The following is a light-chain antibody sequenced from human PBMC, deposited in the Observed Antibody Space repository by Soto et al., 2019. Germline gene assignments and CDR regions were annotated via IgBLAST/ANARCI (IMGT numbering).Light chain of an antibody. CDR3: QQSYSTTWT. J-gene: IGKJ1*01. CDR1: QSISTN. V-gene: IGKV1-39*01. CDR2: AAS. Sequence: DIQMTQSPSSLSASVGDRVTITCRASQSISTNLNWFQQKPGKAPKLLIYAASSLQSGVPSRFSGSGSGTDFTLTISSLQPEDFATYSCQQSYSTTWTFGQGTKVDIK.